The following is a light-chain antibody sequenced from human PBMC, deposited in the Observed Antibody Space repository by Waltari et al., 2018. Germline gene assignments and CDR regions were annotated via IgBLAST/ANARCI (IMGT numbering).Light chain of an antibody. J-gene: IGLJ2*01. CDR3: SSFTTNTTRI. V-gene: IGLV2-14*03. CDR1: SSDIGAYDY. Sequence: QPALTQPASVSESRGQSFTISCTGTSSDIGAYDYVSWYQQHPGKAPKLLIYDVNTRPSGVSSRFSGSKFGNKAFLTISGLQAEDEADYYCSSFTTNTTRIFGGGTKLTVL. CDR2: DVN.